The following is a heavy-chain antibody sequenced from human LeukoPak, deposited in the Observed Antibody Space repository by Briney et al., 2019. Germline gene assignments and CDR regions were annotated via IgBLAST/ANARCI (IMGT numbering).Heavy chain of an antibody. D-gene: IGHD3-10*01. V-gene: IGHV1-69*13. CDR3: ARFGDQEEYYFGY. CDR1: GGTFSSYA. Sequence: GASVKVSCKASGGTFSSYAISWVRQAPGQGLEWMGGIIPIFGTANYAQKFQGRVTITADESTSTAYMELSSLRSEDTAVYYCARFGDQEEYYFGYWGQGTLVTVSS. CDR2: IIPIFGTA. J-gene: IGHJ4*02.